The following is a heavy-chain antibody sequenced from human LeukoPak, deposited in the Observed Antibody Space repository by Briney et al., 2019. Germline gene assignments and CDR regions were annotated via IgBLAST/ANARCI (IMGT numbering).Heavy chain of an antibody. J-gene: IGHJ4*02. CDR1: GGSFSGYY. CDR3: ARGLLPGYSSSWSPGYHFDY. V-gene: IGHV4-34*01. CDR2: INHSGST. D-gene: IGHD6-13*01. Sequence: SETLSLTCAVYGGSFSGYYWSWIRQPPGKGLEWIGEINHSGSTNYNPSLKSRVTISVDTSKNQFSLKLSSVTAADTAVYYCARGLLPGYSSSWSPGYHFDYWGQGTLVTVSS.